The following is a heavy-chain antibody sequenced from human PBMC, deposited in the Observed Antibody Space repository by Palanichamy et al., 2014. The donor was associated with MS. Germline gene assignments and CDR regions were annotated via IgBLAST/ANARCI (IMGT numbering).Heavy chain of an antibody. CDR3: LAHYDFWSGHYVGNF. V-gene: IGHV3-74*01. Sequence: EVQLVESGGGLVQPGGSLRLSCAASGFTFSSYWMHWVRQAPGKGLVWVARINSDESSTGHADSVKGRFTISRDNAKNTLYLQMNSLRAEDTAVYYCLAHYDFWSGHYVGNFWGQGTLVTVSS. CDR1: GFTFSSYW. J-gene: IGHJ4*02. CDR2: INSDESST. D-gene: IGHD3-3*01.